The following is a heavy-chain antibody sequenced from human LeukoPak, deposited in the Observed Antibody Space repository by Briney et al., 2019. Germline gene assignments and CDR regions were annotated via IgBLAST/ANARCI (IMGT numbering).Heavy chain of an antibody. V-gene: IGHV3-66*01. D-gene: IGHD3-22*01. CDR3: ARVTMIVSGFAWFDP. CDR2: IYSGGST. J-gene: IGHJ5*02. CDR1: GFTVSSNY. Sequence: GGSLRLSCAASGFTVSSNYMSWVRQAPGRGLEWVSVIYSGGSTYYADSVKGRFTISRDNSKNTLYLRMNSLRAEDTAVYYCARVTMIVSGFAWFDPWGQGTLVTVSS.